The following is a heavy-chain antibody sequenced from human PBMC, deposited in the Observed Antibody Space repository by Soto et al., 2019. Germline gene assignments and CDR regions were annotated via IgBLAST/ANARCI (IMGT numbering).Heavy chain of an antibody. J-gene: IGHJ6*02. D-gene: IGHD3-10*01. CDR1: GFTFSSYA. V-gene: IGHV3-23*01. CDR3: AKGVGPLRAYGMDV. CDR2: TSGSGGST. Sequence: GGSLRLSCAASGFTFSSYAMSWVRQAPGKGLEWVSATSGSGGSTYYADSVKGRFTISRDNSKNTLYLQVNSLRAEDTAVYYCAKGVGPLRAYGMDVWGQGTTVTVSS.